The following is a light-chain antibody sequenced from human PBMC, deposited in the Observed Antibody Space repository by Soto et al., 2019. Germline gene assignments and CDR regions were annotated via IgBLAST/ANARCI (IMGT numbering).Light chain of an antibody. J-gene: IGKJ2*01. Sequence: EIVLTQSPGTLSLSPGERATLSCRASQSVSSSYLAWYQQKPGQAPRLLIYVASSRAPGIPDRFSGSGSGTDFTVTISRLETEDFAVYYCQQYGSPVSFGQGTKLEIK. CDR2: VAS. V-gene: IGKV3-20*01. CDR3: QQYGSPVS. CDR1: QSVSSSY.